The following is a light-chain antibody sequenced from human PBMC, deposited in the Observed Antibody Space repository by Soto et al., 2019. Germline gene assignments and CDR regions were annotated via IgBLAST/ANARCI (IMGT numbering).Light chain of an antibody. Sequence: DILMTQSPASLSASVGERATITCRASQSISNYLNWYQQRPGQAPRLIIYVASSMASGIPAKFSGSGSGTECTLTISVLQSEDSAAYYCQQYYNSPLTFGGGTKVDIK. CDR2: VAS. CDR1: QSISNY. J-gene: IGKJ4*02. V-gene: IGKV3-15*01. CDR3: QQYYNSPLT.